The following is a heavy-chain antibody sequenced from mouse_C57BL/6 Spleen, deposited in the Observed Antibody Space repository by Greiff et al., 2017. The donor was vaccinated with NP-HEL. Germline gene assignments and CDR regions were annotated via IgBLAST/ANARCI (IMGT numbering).Heavy chain of an antibody. V-gene: IGHV1-53*01. D-gene: IGHD3-2*02. CDR3: ARPLDSSGYVWFAY. CDR2: INPSNGGT. J-gene: IGHJ3*01. Sequence: QVHVKQSGTELVKPGASVKLSCKASGYTFTSYWMHWVKQRPGQGLEWIGNINPSNGGTNYNEKFKSKATLTVDKSSSTAYMQLSSLTSEDSAVYYCARPLDSSGYVWFAYWGQGTLVTVSA. CDR1: GYTFTSYW.